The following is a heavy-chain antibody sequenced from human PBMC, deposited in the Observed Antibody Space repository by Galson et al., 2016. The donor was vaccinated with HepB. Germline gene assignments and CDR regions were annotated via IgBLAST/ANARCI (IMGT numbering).Heavy chain of an antibody. V-gene: IGHV3-53*01. CDR1: GFTVSSNY. Sequence: SLRLSCAASGFTVSSNYMSWVRQAPGKGLEWVSVIYSGGVTFYADSARGRFTISRDNSKNTLYLRMNSLRAEDTAVYYCAGGGDSGSHGWFDYWGQGTLVTVSS. CDR3: AGGGDSGSHGWFDY. CDR2: IYSGGVT. J-gene: IGHJ4*02. D-gene: IGHD1-26*01.